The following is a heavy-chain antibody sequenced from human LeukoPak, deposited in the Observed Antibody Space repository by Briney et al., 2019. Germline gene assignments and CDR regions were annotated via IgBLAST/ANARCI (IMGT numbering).Heavy chain of an antibody. Sequence: SETLSLTCTVSGGSISSGGYYWSWIRQHPGKGLEWIGYIYYSGSTYYNPSLKSRVTISVDTSKNQFSLKLSSVTAADTAVYYCARGPTPYFGVVITYFDYWGQGTLVTVSS. D-gene: IGHD3-3*01. CDR1: GGSISSGGYY. CDR2: IYYSGST. CDR3: ARGPTPYFGVVITYFDY. V-gene: IGHV4-31*03. J-gene: IGHJ4*02.